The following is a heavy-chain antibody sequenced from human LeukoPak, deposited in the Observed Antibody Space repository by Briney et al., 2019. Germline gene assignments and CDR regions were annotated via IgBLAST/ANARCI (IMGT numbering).Heavy chain of an antibody. D-gene: IGHD3-16*01. J-gene: IGHJ4*02. CDR1: GGSISSYY. Sequence: PSETLSLTCTVSGGSISSYYWSWIRQPPGKGLEWIGYIYYSGSTNYNPSLKSRVTISVDTSKNQFSLKLSSVTAADTAVYYCARRSMITFGGVIQGYYFDYWGQGTLVTVSS. CDR2: IYYSGST. CDR3: ARRSMITFGGVIQGYYFDY. V-gene: IGHV4-59*01.